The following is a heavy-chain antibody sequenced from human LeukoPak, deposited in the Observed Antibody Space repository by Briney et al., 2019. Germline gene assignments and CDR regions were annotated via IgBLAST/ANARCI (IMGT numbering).Heavy chain of an antibody. CDR1: GFTVSNKY. J-gene: IGHJ4*02. D-gene: IGHD3-10*01. CDR3: AIRLSPVSASGSYGFDY. Sequence: PGGSLRLSCAASGFTVSNKYMIWVRQAPGKGLGWVSLISGGDTTSYADSVKGRLPIYRDNPKNTLNLQMNSLRPEDPAVYYCAIRLSPVSASGSYGFDYWGQETQVTVSP. CDR2: ISGGDTT. V-gene: IGHV3-53*01.